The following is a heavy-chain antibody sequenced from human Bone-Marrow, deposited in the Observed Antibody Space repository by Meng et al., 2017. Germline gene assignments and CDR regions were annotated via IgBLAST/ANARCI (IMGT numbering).Heavy chain of an antibody. V-gene: IGHV3-21*01. CDR1: GFTFSSYS. D-gene: IGHD2-15*01. CDR3: ARGLGYCSGGSCYSDY. Sequence: GESLKISCAASGFTFSSYSMNWVPQAPGKGLEWVSSISSSSSYIYYADSVKGRFTISRDNAKNSLYLQMNSLRAEDTAVYYCARGLGYCSGGSCYSDYWGQGTLVTVSS. CDR2: ISSSSSYI. J-gene: IGHJ4*02.